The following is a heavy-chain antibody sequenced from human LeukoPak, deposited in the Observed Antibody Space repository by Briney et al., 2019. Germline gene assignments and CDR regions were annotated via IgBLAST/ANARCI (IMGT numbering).Heavy chain of an antibody. CDR1: GFTFSSYG. CDR2: IWYDGSNK. V-gene: IGHV3-33*01. D-gene: IGHD2-15*01. CDR3: ARDSFLGYCSGGSCPDWYFDL. Sequence: GGSLRLSCAASGFTFSSYGMHWVRQAPGKGLEWVAVIWYDGSNKYYADSVKGRFTISRDNSKNTLYLQMNSLRAEDTAVCYCARDSFLGYCSGGSCPDWYFDLWGRGTLVTVSS. J-gene: IGHJ2*01.